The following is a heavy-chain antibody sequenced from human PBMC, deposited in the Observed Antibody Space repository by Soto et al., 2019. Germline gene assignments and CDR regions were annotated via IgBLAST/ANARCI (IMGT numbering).Heavy chain of an antibody. J-gene: IGHJ3*02. CDR1: GFTFSSYA. CDR3: AREGYCISTSCSSDAFDI. Sequence: QVQLVESGGGVVQPGRSLRLSCAASGFTFSSYAKHWVRQAPGKGLEWVAVISYDGSNKYYADSVKGRFTISRDNSKNTLYLQMNSLRAEDTAVYYCAREGYCISTSCSSDAFDIWGQGTMVTVSS. D-gene: IGHD2-2*01. V-gene: IGHV3-30-3*01. CDR2: ISYDGSNK.